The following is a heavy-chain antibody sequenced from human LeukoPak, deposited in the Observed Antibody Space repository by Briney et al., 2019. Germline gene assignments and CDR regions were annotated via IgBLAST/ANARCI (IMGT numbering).Heavy chain of an antibody. CDR2: ISAYNGNT. D-gene: IGHD3/OR15-3a*01. V-gene: IGHV1-18*01. Sequence: ASVKVSCKASGYTFTSYGISWVRQAPGQGLEWMGWISAYNGNTNYAQKLQGRVTMTTGTSTSTAYMELRSLRSDDTAVYYCARAQSRTNWFDPWGQGTLVTVSS. CDR3: ARAQSRTNWFDP. CDR1: GYTFTSYG. J-gene: IGHJ5*02.